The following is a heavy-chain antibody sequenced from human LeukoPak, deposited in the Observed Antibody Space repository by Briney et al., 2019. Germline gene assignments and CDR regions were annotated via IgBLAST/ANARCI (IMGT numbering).Heavy chain of an antibody. D-gene: IGHD1-26*01. J-gene: IGHJ4*02. V-gene: IGHV3-21*01. CDR2: ISSSSSYI. CDR3: ARSVGATGDDY. Sequence: GGSLRLSCAASGFTFSSYSMNWVRQAPGKGLEWVSSISSSSSYIYYADSVKGRFTISRDNAKNSLYLQMNSLRAEDTAVYYCARSVGATGDDYWGQGTLVTVSS. CDR1: GFTFSSYS.